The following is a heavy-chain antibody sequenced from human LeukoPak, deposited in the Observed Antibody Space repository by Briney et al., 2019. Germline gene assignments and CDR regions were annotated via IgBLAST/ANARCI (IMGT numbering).Heavy chain of an antibody. CDR1: GFTFSSYE. CDR2: ISSSGSTI. D-gene: IGHD1-26*01. Sequence: GGSLRLSCAASGFTFSSYEMNWVRQAPGKGLEWVSYISSSGSTIYYADSVKGRFTISRDNAKNSLYLQMNSLRAEDTAVYYCARVAALVGAPGDYWGQGTLVTVSS. V-gene: IGHV3-48*03. CDR3: ARVAALVGAPGDY. J-gene: IGHJ4*02.